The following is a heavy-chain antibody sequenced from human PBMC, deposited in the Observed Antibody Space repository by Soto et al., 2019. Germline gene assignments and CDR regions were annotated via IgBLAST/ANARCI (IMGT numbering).Heavy chain of an antibody. J-gene: IGHJ4*02. Sequence: EVQLLESGGGLVQPGGSLRLSCAASGFTFSSYAMSWVRQAPGKGLEWVSAISGSGGSTYYADSVKGRFTISRDNSKNTLYLQMNSLRAEDTAVYYCAKEAGRDYDFWSGYDYWGQGTLVPVSS. CDR3: AKEAGRDYDFWSGYDY. V-gene: IGHV3-23*01. CDR1: GFTFSSYA. CDR2: ISGSGGST. D-gene: IGHD3-3*01.